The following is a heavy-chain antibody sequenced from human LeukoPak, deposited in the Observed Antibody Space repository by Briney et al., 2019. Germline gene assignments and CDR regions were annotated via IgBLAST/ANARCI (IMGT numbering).Heavy chain of an antibody. J-gene: IGHJ4*02. Sequence: GGSLRLSCAASGFIFSTYGMHWVRQAPGKGLEWVAFIRSDGSDKSYAGSVMGRFTISRDNSKNTVYLQMNSLRVEDTAVYYCAKDAQRGFDYSNSLESWGQGALVTVSS. CDR3: AKDAQRGFDYSNSLES. D-gene: IGHD4-11*01. CDR2: IRSDGSDK. CDR1: GFIFSTYG. V-gene: IGHV3-30*02.